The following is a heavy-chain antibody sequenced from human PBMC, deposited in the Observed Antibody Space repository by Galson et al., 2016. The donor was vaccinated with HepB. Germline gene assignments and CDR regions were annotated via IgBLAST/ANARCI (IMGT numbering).Heavy chain of an antibody. J-gene: IGHJ4*01. CDR3: ARGRGYYDSTTYWGDY. D-gene: IGHD3-22*01. V-gene: IGHV3-30-3*01. CDR1: GFTFTDYA. Sequence: SLRLSCAASGFTFTDYAVHWVRLAPGRGLEWVALISDDGNNMYYADSVKGRFTISRDNSKNTVYLQMNSLRAVDTAVYYCARGRGYYDSTTYWGDYWGQEPWSPSPQ. CDR2: ISDDGNNM.